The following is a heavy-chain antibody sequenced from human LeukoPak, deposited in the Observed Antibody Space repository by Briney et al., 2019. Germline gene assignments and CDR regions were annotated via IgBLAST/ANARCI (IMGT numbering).Heavy chain of an antibody. Sequence: ASVKDSCKASGYTFTSYGISWVRQAPGQGLEWMGWISAYNGNTNYAQKLQGRVTMTTDTSTSTAYMELRSLRSDDTAVYYCARWSSWEYYYYGMDVWGQGTTVTVSS. D-gene: IGHD6-13*01. V-gene: IGHV1-18*01. CDR2: ISAYNGNT. CDR3: ARWSSWEYYYYGMDV. CDR1: GYTFTSYG. J-gene: IGHJ6*02.